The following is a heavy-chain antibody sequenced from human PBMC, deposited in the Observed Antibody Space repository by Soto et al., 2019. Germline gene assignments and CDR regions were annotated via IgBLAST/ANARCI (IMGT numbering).Heavy chain of an antibody. CDR1: GFTFSSDA. J-gene: IGHJ4*02. Sequence: EVQLLESGGGLVQPGGSLRLSCAASGFTFSSDAMSWVRQAPGKGLEWVSVVIGNGAYTYYAVSAKGRFTITRDNSKNTLYLQMNSLRAEDTAVYFCAKDVYCTSTPCSRSYVYWGQGTLVTVSS. D-gene: IGHD2-2*01. CDR2: VIGNGAYT. V-gene: IGHV3-23*01. CDR3: AKDVYCTSTPCSRSYVY.